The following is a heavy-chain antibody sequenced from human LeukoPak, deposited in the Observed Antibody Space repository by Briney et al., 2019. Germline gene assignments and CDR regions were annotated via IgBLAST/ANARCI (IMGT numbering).Heavy chain of an antibody. J-gene: IGHJ4*02. V-gene: IGHV3-23*01. CDR3: AKVRSSWYVYYCHY. Sequence: GGSLRLSCAASGFAFSSYAMSWVRQAPGKGLEWVSSISGSGGSTYYADSVKGRFTISRDNAKNTLYLQMNSLRAEDTAVYYCAKVRSSWYVYYCHYWRQKTLVTVSS. CDR1: GFAFSSYA. D-gene: IGHD6-13*01. CDR2: ISGSGGST.